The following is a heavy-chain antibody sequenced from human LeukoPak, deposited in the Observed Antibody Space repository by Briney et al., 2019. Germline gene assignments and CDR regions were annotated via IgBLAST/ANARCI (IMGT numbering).Heavy chain of an antibody. CDR2: INHSGST. CDR1: GGSFSGYY. Sequence: ETLSLTCAVYGGSFSGYYWSWIRQPPGKGLEWIGEINHSGSTNYNPSLKSRVTISVDTSKNQFSLKLSSVTAADTAVYYCARGDNSSSSFDYWGQGTLVTVSS. CDR3: ARGDNSSSSFDY. D-gene: IGHD6-6*01. J-gene: IGHJ4*02. V-gene: IGHV4-34*01.